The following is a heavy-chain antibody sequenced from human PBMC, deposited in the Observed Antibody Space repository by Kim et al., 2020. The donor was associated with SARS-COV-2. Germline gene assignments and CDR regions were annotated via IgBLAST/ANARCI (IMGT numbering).Heavy chain of an antibody. D-gene: IGHD3-10*01. V-gene: IGHV3-30*18. J-gene: IGHJ6*02. CDR3: AKDLEAVGEGYGMDV. Sequence: GGSLRLSCAASGFTFSSYGMHWVRQAPGKGLEWVAVISYDGSNKYYADSVKGRFTISRDNSKNTLYLQMNSLRAEDTAVYYCAKDLEAVGEGYGMDVWGQGTTVTVSS. CDR2: ISYDGSNK. CDR1: GFTFSSYG.